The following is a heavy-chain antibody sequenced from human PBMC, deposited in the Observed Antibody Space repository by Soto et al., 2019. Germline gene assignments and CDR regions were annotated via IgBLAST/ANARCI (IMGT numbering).Heavy chain of an antibody. V-gene: IGHV1-3*01. J-gene: IGHJ2*01. CDR2: INAGNGNT. CDR1: GYTFTSYA. D-gene: IGHD1-26*01. Sequence: ASVKVSCKASGYTFTSYAMHWVRQAPGQRLEWMGWINAGNGNTKYSQEFQGRVTITRDTSASTAYMELSSLRSEDTAVYGCARVERDSGSHGWYCDLWGRGTRVTVSS. CDR3: ARVERDSGSHGWYCDL.